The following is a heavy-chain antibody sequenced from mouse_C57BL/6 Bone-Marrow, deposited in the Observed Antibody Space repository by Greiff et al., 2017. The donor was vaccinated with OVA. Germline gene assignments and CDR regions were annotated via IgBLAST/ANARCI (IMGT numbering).Heavy chain of an antibody. V-gene: IGHV5-12*01. CDR2: ISNGGGST. CDR1: GFTFSDYY. D-gene: IGHD2-4*01. CDR3: ARRGLRLDFDY. Sequence: EVQLVASWGGLVQPGGSLKLSCAASGFTFSDYYMYWVRQTPEKRLEWVAYISNGGGSTYYPDTVKGRFTISRDNAKNTLYLQMGRLESEDTAMYYCARRGLRLDFDYWGQGTTLTVAS. J-gene: IGHJ2*01.